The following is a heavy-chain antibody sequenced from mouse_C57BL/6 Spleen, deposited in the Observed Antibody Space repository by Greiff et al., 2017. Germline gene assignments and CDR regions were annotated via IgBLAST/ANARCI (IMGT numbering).Heavy chain of an antibody. CDR1: GFTFSDYY. V-gene: IGHV5-16*01. CDR3: ARIYYDYDGAMDY. Sequence: EVQRVESEGGLVQPGSSMKLSCTASGFTFSDYYMAWVRQVPEKGLEWVANINYDGSSTYYLDSLKSRFIISRDNAKNILYLQMSSLKSEDTATYYCARIYYDYDGAMDYWGQGTSVTVSS. J-gene: IGHJ4*01. CDR2: INYDGSST. D-gene: IGHD2-4*01.